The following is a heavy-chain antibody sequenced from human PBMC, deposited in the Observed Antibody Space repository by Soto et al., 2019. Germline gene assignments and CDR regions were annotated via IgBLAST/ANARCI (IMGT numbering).Heavy chain of an antibody. CDR1: GDSISTFY. CDR3: ARGRTVRNYADDSSDYFYFFDY. V-gene: IGHV4-59*01. D-gene: IGHD3-22*01. CDR2: VYYTGST. J-gene: IGHJ4*02. Sequence: PSETLSLTCTVSGDSISTFYWGWIRHSPGKELEWIGYVYYTGSTNYNPSLKSRVTISVDRSKNQFSLKLTSANAADTAVYYCARGRTVRNYADDSSDYFYFFDYWGQGTQVTAPQ.